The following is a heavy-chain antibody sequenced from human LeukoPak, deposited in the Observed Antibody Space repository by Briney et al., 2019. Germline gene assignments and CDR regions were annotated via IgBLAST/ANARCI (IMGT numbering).Heavy chain of an antibody. CDR2: INHSGST. J-gene: IGHJ4*02. V-gene: IGHV4-34*01. CDR3: ARHVVVPAATDLIDY. Sequence: SETLSFTCAVYGGSFSGYYWSWIRQPPGKGLEWIGEINHSGSTNYNPSLKSRVTISVDTSKNQFSLKLSSVTAADTAVYYCARHVVVPAATDLIDYWGQGTLVTVSS. CDR1: GGSFSGYY. D-gene: IGHD2-2*01.